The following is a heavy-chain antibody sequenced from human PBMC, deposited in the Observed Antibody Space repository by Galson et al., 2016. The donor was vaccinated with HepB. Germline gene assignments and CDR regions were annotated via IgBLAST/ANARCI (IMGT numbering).Heavy chain of an antibody. J-gene: IGHJ1*01. CDR2: IDPSDPYT. CDR3: ARHGVSSRTAVPAY. Sequence: QSGAEVKKPGESLTISCKGSGYSFTSHWISWVRQTPDKGLEWPGRIDPSDPYTHYSPSFRGHVTISVDKSINTAFLQWNSLEASDTATYFCARHGVSSRTAVPAYWGQGTLVTVSS. D-gene: IGHD2-2*01. V-gene: IGHV5-10-1*01. CDR1: GYSFTSHW.